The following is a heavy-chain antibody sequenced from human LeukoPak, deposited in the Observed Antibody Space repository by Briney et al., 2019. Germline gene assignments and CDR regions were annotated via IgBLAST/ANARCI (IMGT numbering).Heavy chain of an antibody. CDR1: GFIFSHYG. CDR2: VWSDGSNR. CDR3: ARDAQRGFDYSNSLEY. V-gene: IGHV3-33*01. Sequence: GGSLRLSCAASGFIFSHYGMHWVRQAPGKGLEWVAVVWSDGSNRFYAGSVKGRFTISRDNSQNTVFLQMNSLRVEDTAMYYCARDAQRGFDYSNSLEYWGHGTLVTVSS. D-gene: IGHD4-11*01. J-gene: IGHJ4*01.